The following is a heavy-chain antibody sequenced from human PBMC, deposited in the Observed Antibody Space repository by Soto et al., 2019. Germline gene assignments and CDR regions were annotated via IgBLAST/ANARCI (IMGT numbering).Heavy chain of an antibody. CDR2: VYRTGST. CDR1: GGSISTSNW. Sequence: QVQLQESGPGLVKPSGTLSLTCAVSGGSISTSNWWSWVRQPPGKGLEWIGEVYRTGSTTYNPSLESRLTISVDKSKNQFSLKRTSVTAADTAVYYCARARATIAAAAIFDCWGQGTLVTVSS. J-gene: IGHJ4*02. D-gene: IGHD6-13*01. CDR3: ARARATIAAAAIFDC. V-gene: IGHV4-4*02.